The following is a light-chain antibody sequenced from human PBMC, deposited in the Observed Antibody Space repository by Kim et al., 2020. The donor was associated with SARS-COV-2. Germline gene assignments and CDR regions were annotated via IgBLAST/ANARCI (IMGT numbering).Light chain of an antibody. CDR1: NIGTKN. CDR2: RDT. J-gene: IGLJ3*02. Sequence: VARGQTARNTCGGKNIGTKNVHWYQQKPGQAPGMVIYRDTNRPSGIPERFSGSKSGNTATLTISRAQDGDETDYYCQVWDSSTLVFGGGTQLTVL. CDR3: QVWDSSTLV. V-gene: IGLV3-9*01.